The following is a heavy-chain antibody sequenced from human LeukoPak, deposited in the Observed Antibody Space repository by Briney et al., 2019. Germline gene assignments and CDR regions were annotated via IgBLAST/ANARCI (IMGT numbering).Heavy chain of an antibody. CDR2: ISSSGSTI. D-gene: IGHD6-19*01. CDR1: GFTFSTYE. J-gene: IGHJ4*02. V-gene: IGHV3-48*03. Sequence: PGGSLRLSCAASGFTFSTYEMNWVRQAPGKGLEWVLYISSSGSTIYYADSVKGRFTISRDNAKNSLYLQMNSLRAEDTAVYYCARDIRYSSGWLGGQGTLVTVSS. CDR3: ARDIRYSSGWL.